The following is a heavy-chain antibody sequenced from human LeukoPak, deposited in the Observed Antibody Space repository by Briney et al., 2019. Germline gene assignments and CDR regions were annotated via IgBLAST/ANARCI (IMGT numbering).Heavy chain of an antibody. CDR2: INPSGGST. Sequence: ASVKVSCKASGYTFTSYYMHWVRQAPGQGLEWMGIINPSGGSTSYAQKFQGRVTMTRDTSTSTVYMELSSLRSEDTAVYYCARDSIRYCSGGSCYWEGFDYWGQGTLVTVSS. CDR1: GYTFTSYY. CDR3: ARDSIRYCSGGSCYWEGFDY. J-gene: IGHJ4*02. D-gene: IGHD2-15*01. V-gene: IGHV1-46*01.